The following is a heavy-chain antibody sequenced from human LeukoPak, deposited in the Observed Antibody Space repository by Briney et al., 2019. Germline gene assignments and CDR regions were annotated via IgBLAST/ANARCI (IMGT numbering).Heavy chain of an antibody. J-gene: IGHJ1*01. V-gene: IGHV1-18*01. CDR2: ISAYNGNT. CDR3: ARVEIGYCSGGSCYPHFQH. CDR1: GYTFTSYG. D-gene: IGHD2-15*01. Sequence: ASVKVSFKASGYTFTSYGISWVRQAPGQGLEWMGWISAYNGNTNYAQKLQGRVTMTTDTSTSTAYMELRSLRSDDTAVYYCARVEIGYCSGGSCYPHFQHWGQGTLVTVSS.